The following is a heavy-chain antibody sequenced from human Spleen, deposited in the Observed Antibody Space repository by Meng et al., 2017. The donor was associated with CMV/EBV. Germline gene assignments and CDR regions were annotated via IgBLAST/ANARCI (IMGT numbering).Heavy chain of an antibody. J-gene: IGHJ4*02. Sequence: SETLSLTCTVSGGSVSSGSYYWSWIRQPPGKGLEWIGYIYYSGSTNYNPSLKSRVTISVDTSKNQFSLKLSSVTAADTAVYYCARDRNSRDENYFDYWGQGTLVTVSS. CDR1: GGSVSSGSYY. V-gene: IGHV4-61*01. CDR3: ARDRNSRDENYFDY. D-gene: IGHD5-24*01. CDR2: IYYSGST.